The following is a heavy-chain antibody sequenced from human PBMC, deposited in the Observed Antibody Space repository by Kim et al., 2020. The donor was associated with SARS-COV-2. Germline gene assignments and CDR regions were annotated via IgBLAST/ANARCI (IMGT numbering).Heavy chain of an antibody. CDR2: INSDGSST. CDR1: GFTFSSYW. J-gene: IGHJ4*02. CDR3: ARAYDFWSGYPSGGYNY. Sequence: GGSLRLSCAASGFTFSSYWMHWVRQAPGKGLVWVSRINSDGSSTSYADSVKGRFTISRDNAKNTLYLQMNSLRAEDTAVYYCARAYDFWSGYPSGGYNYWGQGTLVTVSS. V-gene: IGHV3-74*01. D-gene: IGHD3-3*01.